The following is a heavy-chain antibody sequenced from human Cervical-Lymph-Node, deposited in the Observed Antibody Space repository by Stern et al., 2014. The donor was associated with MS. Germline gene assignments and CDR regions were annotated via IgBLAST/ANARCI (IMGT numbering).Heavy chain of an antibody. CDR3: ARDMSDFWSDYGHNWFDP. CDR1: GYTFTKYL. J-gene: IGHJ5*02. D-gene: IGHD3-3*01. Sequence: QVQLVESGSELKKPGASVTVSCKASGYTFTKYLIHWVRQAPGQGLEWMGWINSNTGAPMYARDFAGRFVFSWDTSVTTAYLQISRLKTEDTAVYYCARDMSDFWSDYGHNWFDPWGQGTLVTVSS. V-gene: IGHV7-4-1*02. CDR2: INSNTGAP.